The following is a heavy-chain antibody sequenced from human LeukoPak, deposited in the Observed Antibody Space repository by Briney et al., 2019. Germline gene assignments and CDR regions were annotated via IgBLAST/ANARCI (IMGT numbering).Heavy chain of an antibody. J-gene: IGHJ4*02. V-gene: IGHV1-69*01. CDR3: ARESPYYDSSGYYSGHFDY. CDR2: IIYIFGTA. D-gene: IGHD3-22*01. CDR1: GGTFSSYA. Sequence: SVKVSCKASGGTFSSYAISWVRQAPGQGLEWMGGIIYIFGTANYAQKFQGRVTITADESTSTAYMELSSLRSEDTAVYYCARESPYYDSSGYYSGHFDYWGQGTLVTVSS.